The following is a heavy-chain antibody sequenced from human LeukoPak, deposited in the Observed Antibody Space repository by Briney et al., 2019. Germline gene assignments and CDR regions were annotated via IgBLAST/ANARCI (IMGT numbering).Heavy chain of an antibody. Sequence: GGSLRLSCAASGFTFSSYWMSWVRQAPGKGLEWVANIKQDGSEKYYVDSVKGRFTISRDNAKNSLYLQMNSLRAEDTAVYYCARDFSPCHAHDCSSTWFDPWGQGTLVTVSS. CDR3: ARDFSPCHAHDCSSTWFDP. CDR2: IKQDGSEK. J-gene: IGHJ5*02. D-gene: IGHD2-2*01. CDR1: GFTFSSYW. V-gene: IGHV3-7*01.